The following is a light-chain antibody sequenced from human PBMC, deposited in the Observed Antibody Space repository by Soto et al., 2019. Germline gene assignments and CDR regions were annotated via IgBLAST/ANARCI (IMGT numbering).Light chain of an antibody. J-gene: IGKJ3*01. CDR3: QHYGGSFI. CDR1: QSINSKS. CDR2: NTS. V-gene: IGKV3-20*01. Sequence: EIVLTQSPGTLSLSPGEGATVSCRVSQSINSKSLVWYQRKFGQAPRLLIYNTSSRATGIPDRFSGSGSGTDFTFSISRLETEDFGVYYCQHYGGSFIFGPGTKVDFK.